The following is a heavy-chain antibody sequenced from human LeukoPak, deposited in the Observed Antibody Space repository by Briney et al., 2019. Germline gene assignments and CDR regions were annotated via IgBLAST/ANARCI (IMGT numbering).Heavy chain of an antibody. J-gene: IGHJ3*02. Sequence: GGSLRLSCAASGFIVSSNYLSWVRQTPGKGLEWVSVIYSGGSTYYADSVKGRFTISRDNSKNTLYLQMNRLRAEDTAVYYCARVVGATRGLDIWGQGTMVTVSS. CDR1: GFIVSSNY. CDR2: IYSGGST. CDR3: ARVVGATRGLDI. D-gene: IGHD1-26*01. V-gene: IGHV3-53*01.